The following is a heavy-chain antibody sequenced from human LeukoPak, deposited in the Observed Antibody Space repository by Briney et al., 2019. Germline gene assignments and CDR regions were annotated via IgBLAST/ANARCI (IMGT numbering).Heavy chain of an antibody. D-gene: IGHD1-26*01. J-gene: IGHJ4*02. CDR2: INERGDWT. CDR1: GFTFSVSA. Sequence: GGSLRLSCAASGFTFSVSAMYWIRQAPGKGLEWVPVINERGDWTNHADSVKGRFTIFRDNSKNTLYLQMNSLRVEDTALYYCAKDWHLGGWGQGTLVTVSS. V-gene: IGHV3-23*01. CDR3: AKDWHLGG.